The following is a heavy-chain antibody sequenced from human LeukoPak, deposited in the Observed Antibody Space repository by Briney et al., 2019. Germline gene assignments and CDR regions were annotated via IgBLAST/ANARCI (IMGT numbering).Heavy chain of an antibody. Sequence: SETLSLTCAVYGGSFSGYYWSWIRQPPGKGLEWIGEINHSGSTNYNPSLKSRVTISVDTSKNQFSLKLSSVTAADTAVYYCARDPSGGNYADYWGQGTLVTVSS. CDR3: ARDPSGGNYADY. D-gene: IGHD4-23*01. V-gene: IGHV4-34*01. CDR1: GGSFSGYY. CDR2: INHSGST. J-gene: IGHJ4*02.